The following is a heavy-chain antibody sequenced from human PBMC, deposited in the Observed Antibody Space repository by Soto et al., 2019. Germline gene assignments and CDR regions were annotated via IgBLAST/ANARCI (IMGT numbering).Heavy chain of an antibody. V-gene: IGHV3-23*01. CDR1: GFTFSSYA. D-gene: IGHD5-18*01. Sequence: EVQLLESGVGLVQPGGSLRLSCAASGFTFSSYAMSWVRQAPGKGLEWVSAISGSGGSTYYADSVKGRFTISRANSKNTLYLQMNSLRADDTAVYYCAKDTLPNTADTFDYWGQGTLVTVSS. J-gene: IGHJ4*02. CDR2: ISGSGGST. CDR3: AKDTLPNTADTFDY.